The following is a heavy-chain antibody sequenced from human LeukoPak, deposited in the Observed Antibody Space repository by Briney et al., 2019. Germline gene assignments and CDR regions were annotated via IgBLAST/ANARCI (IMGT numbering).Heavy chain of an antibody. D-gene: IGHD2-21*01. V-gene: IGHV5-51*01. Sequence: GESLKISCKGSGYSFTSYWIDWVRQMPGKGLEWMGIIYPGDSDTRYSPSFQGQVTISADKSINTAYLQWSGLKASDTAMYYCARRALGGDRNFDSWGQGTLVTVSS. CDR3: ARRALGGDRNFDS. CDR2: IYPGDSDT. CDR1: GYSFTSYW. J-gene: IGHJ4*02.